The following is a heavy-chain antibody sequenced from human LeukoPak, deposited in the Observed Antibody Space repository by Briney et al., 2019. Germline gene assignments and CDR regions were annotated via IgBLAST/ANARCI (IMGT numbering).Heavy chain of an antibody. CDR1: GGSISSYY. Sequence: SETLSLTCTVSGGSISSYYWSWIRQPPGKGLECLGYIYYSGSTNYNPSLKSRVTISVDTSKNQFSLKLNSVTAADTAVYYCARGHSSSWYFLDSWGQGTLVTVS. CDR3: ARGHSSSWYFLDS. CDR2: IYYSGST. D-gene: IGHD6-13*01. J-gene: IGHJ4*02. V-gene: IGHV4-59*01.